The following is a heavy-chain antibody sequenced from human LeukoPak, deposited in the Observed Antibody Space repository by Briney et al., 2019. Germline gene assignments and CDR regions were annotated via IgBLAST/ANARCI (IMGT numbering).Heavy chain of an antibody. CDR1: GFTFSSYA. CDR2: ISSNGGST. CDR3: VKSYYDSSGPGNYFDY. J-gene: IGHJ4*02. Sequence: GGPLRLSCSASGFTFSSYAMHWVRQAPGKGLEYVSAISSNGGSTYYADSVKGRFTISRDNSKNTLYLQMSSLRAEDTAVYYCVKSYYDSSGPGNYFDYWGQGTLVTVSS. V-gene: IGHV3-64D*06. D-gene: IGHD3-22*01.